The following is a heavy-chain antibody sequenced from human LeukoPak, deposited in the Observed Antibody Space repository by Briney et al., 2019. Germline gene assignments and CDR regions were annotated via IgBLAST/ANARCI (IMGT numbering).Heavy chain of an antibody. CDR3: ARGYDFWSGGFDP. V-gene: IGHV3-7*04. D-gene: IGHD3-3*01. CDR1: GFTFSSYW. Sequence: GGSLRLSCAASGFTFSSYWMSWVRQAPGKGLEWVANIKDDGSEKYYVDSVKGRFTVSRDNAKNSLSLQMNSLRAEDTAVYYCARGYDFWSGGFDPWGQGTLVTVSS. J-gene: IGHJ5*02. CDR2: IKDDGSEK.